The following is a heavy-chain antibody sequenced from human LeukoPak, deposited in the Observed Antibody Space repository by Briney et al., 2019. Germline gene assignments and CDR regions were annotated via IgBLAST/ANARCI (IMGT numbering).Heavy chain of an antibody. D-gene: IGHD3-10*01. Sequence: PSETLSLTCTVSGGSISSYYWSWIRQPPGKGLEWIGYIYYSGSTNYNPSLKSRVTISVDTSKNQFSLKLSSVTAADTAVYYCARSLNYYGSIDYWGQGTLVTVSS. CDR3: ARSLNYYGSIDY. CDR1: GGSISSYY. V-gene: IGHV4-59*01. J-gene: IGHJ4*02. CDR2: IYYSGST.